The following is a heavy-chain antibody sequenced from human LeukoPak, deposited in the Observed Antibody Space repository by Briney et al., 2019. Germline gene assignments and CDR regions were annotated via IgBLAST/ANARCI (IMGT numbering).Heavy chain of an antibody. CDR3: ATCYDIRLEAFDI. D-gene: IGHD3-22*01. V-gene: IGHV1-24*01. CDR1: GYTLTELS. CDR2: FDPEDGET. Sequence: GASVKVSCKVSGYTLTELSMHWVRQAPGKGLEWMGGFDPEDGETIYAQKFQGRVTMTEDTSTDTAYMELSSLRSEDAAVYYCATCYDIRLEAFDIWGQGQWSPSLQ. J-gene: IGHJ3*02.